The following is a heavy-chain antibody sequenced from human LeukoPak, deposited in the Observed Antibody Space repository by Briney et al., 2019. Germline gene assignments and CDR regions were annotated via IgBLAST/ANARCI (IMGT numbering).Heavy chain of an antibody. CDR1: GYSFTNYW. Sequence: GESLKISCKGYGYSFTNYWIAWVRQMPGKGLEWKGIIYPGDSDSTYSPSFQGQVTFSADESISTAYLQWSGLEASDTGMYYCARNYGDYEGGMDHWGQGTLVTVSS. CDR2: IYPGDSDS. V-gene: IGHV5-51*01. D-gene: IGHD4-17*01. J-gene: IGHJ4*02. CDR3: ARNYGDYEGGMDH.